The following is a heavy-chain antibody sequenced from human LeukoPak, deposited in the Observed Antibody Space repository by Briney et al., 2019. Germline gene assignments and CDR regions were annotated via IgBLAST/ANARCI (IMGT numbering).Heavy chain of an antibody. CDR2: ISSSSSYT. J-gene: IGHJ4*02. D-gene: IGHD4-11*01. V-gene: IGHV3-11*06. Sequence: SGGSLRLSCAASGFTFSDYYMSWIRQAPGKGLEWVSYISSSSSYTNYADSVKGRFTISRDNAKNSLYLQMNRLRAEDTAVYYWARRLTTGGFFDYWGQGTLVTVSS. CDR3: ARRLTTGGFFDY. CDR1: GFTFSDYY.